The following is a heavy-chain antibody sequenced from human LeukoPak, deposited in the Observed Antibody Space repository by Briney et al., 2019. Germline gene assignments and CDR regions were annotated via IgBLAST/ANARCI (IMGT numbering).Heavy chain of an antibody. CDR1: GYTFTGYY. J-gene: IGHJ4*02. CDR2: INPNSGGT. CDR3: AILDFWSGYFDY. V-gene: IGHV1-2*02. D-gene: IGHD3-3*01. Sequence: ASVKVSCKASGYTFTGYYMHWVRQAPGQGLEWMGWINPNSGGTNYAQKFQGRVTMTRDTSISTAYMELSRLRSDDTALYHCAILDFWSGYFDYWGQGTLVTVSS.